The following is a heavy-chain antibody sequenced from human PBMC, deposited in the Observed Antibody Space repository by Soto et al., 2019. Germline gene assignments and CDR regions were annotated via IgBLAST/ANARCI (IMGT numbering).Heavy chain of an antibody. D-gene: IGHD3-9*01. Sequence: SETLSLTCTVSGGSISSSSYYWGWIRQPPGKGLEWIGSIYYSGNTYYNPSLKSRVTISVDTSKNQFSLKLSSVTAADTAVYYCARAYTGYSDYWGQGTLVTVSS. CDR3: ARAYTGYSDY. V-gene: IGHV4-39*01. CDR2: IYYSGNT. J-gene: IGHJ4*02. CDR1: GGSISSSSYY.